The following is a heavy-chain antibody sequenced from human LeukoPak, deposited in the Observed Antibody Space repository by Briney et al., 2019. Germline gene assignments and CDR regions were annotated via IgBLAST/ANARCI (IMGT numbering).Heavy chain of an antibody. CDR2: ISYGGST. Sequence: SETLSLTCDVSDYSISNDYYWGWIRQPPGKGLEWIASISYGGSTHYNPSLKSRVTISVDTSKNQFSLKLSSVTAADTAVYYCARGRRYYDFWSGYYSYWGQGTLVTVSS. CDR3: ARGRRYYDFWSGYYSY. J-gene: IGHJ4*02. CDR1: DYSISNDYY. V-gene: IGHV4-38-2*01. D-gene: IGHD3-3*01.